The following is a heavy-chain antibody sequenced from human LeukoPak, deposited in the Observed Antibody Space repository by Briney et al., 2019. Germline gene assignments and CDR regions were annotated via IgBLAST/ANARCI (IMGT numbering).Heavy chain of an antibody. Sequence: PGGSLRLSCAASGFTFSSYAMSWIRQPPGKGLEWIGEINHSGSTNYNPSLKSRVTISVDTSKNQFSLKLSSVTAADTAVYYCARAARGALYYYYYMDVWGKGTTVTVSS. V-gene: IGHV4-34*01. J-gene: IGHJ6*03. CDR2: INHSGST. CDR1: GFTFSSYA. D-gene: IGHD1-26*01. CDR3: ARAARGALYYYYYMDV.